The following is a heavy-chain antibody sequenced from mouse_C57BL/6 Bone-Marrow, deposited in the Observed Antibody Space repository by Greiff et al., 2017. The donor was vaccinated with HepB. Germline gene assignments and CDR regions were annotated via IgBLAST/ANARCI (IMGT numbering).Heavy chain of an antibody. J-gene: IGHJ4*01. CDR3: AVVAEDYAMDY. Sequence: VKLVESGPELVKPGASVKISCKASGYAFSSSWMNWVKQRPGKGLEWIGRIYPGDGDTNYNGKFKGKATLTADKSSSTAYMQLSSLTSEDSAVYFCAVVAEDYAMDYWGQGTSVTVSS. CDR1: GYAFSSSW. V-gene: IGHV1-82*01. CDR2: IYPGDGDT. D-gene: IGHD1-1*01.